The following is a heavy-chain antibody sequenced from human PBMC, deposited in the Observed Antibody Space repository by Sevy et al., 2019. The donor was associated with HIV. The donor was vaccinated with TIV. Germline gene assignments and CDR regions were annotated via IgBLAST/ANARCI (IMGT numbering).Heavy chain of an antibody. J-gene: IGHJ4*02. CDR1: GGSISSYY. D-gene: IGHD2-21*01. Sequence: SETLSLTCTVSGGSISSYYWSWNRQPPGKGLEWIGYIYYSGSTNYNPSLKSRVTISVDTSKNQFSLKLSSVTAADTAVYYCASLLTSFDYWGQGTLVTVSS. CDR3: ASLLTSFDY. CDR2: IYYSGST. V-gene: IGHV4-59*01.